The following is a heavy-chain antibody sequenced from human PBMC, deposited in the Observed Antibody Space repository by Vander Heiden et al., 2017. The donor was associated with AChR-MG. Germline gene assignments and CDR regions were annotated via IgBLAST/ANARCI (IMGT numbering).Heavy chain of an antibody. CDR2: INHRGGT. V-gene: IGHV4-34*01. Sequence: QVQLQQWGAGLMKPSETLSLTCAVLGGSLSGYYWSWVRQPPGKGLEWIGEINHRGGTNYNPSLKSRVTISIDTSKNQFSLKLTSVTAADTAVYYCAREGGGYDFDYWGQGTLVSVSS. J-gene: IGHJ4*02. CDR3: AREGGGYDFDY. D-gene: IGHD5-12*01. CDR1: GGSLSGYY.